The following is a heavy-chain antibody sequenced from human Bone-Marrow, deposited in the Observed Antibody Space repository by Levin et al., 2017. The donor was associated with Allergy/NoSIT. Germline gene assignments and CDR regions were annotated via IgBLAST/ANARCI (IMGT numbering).Heavy chain of an antibody. CDR2: IKTVAEGGTT. J-gene: IGHJ4*02. V-gene: IGHV3-15*01. CDR1: GFIFSDAW. Sequence: GGSLRLSCTASGFIFSDAWMSWVRQVPGKGLGWVARIKTVAEGGTTEYAAPVKGRFTVSRDDSKYTVYLQMNSLKTDDTAVYYCTTPSSTYIDSWGLGTQVTVSS. CDR3: TTPSSTYIDS.